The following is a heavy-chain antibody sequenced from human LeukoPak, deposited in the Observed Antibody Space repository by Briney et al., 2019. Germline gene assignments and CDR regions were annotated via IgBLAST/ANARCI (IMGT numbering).Heavy chain of an antibody. CDR2: ISGSGGST. CDR1: GFTFDDYG. D-gene: IGHD6-19*01. V-gene: IGHV3-23*01. CDR3: AKDRQWLVFGAFDI. J-gene: IGHJ3*02. Sequence: GGSLRLSCAASGFTFDDYGMSWVRQAPGKGLEWVSAISGSGGSTYYADSVKGRFTISRDNSKNTLYLQMNSLRAEDTAIYYCAKDRQWLVFGAFDIWGQGTMVTVSS.